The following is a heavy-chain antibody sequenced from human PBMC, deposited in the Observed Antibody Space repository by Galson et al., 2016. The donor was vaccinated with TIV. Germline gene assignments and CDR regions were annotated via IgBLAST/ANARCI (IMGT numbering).Heavy chain of an antibody. D-gene: IGHD5-12*01. CDR2: IYPGDSDT. J-gene: IGHJ3*02. Sequence: QSGAEVKKPGESLKISCQGSGYDFASHWVGWVRQMPGKGLEWMGVIYPGDSDTKYSLAFRGQVTISADKSTRTTFLQWLSLKASDTAMYYCALVTNAVAMIDPYDIWGQGTMIIVSS. CDR3: ALVTNAVAMIDPYDI. CDR1: GYDFASHW. V-gene: IGHV5-51*03.